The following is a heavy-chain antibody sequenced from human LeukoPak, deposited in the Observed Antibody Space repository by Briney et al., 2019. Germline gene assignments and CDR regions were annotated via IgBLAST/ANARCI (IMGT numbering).Heavy chain of an antibody. CDR1: GFTFSDYY. J-gene: IGHJ4*02. CDR3: ARDPQNRDGYNFDY. Sequence: GGSLRLSCAASGFTFSDYYMSWIRQAPGKRLEWVSYMGSGGSTIYYADSVRGRFTISRDNAKSSLYLQMNNLRAEDTAVYYCARDPQNRDGYNFDYWGQGTLVTVSS. CDR2: MGSGGSTI. V-gene: IGHV3-11*01. D-gene: IGHD5-24*01.